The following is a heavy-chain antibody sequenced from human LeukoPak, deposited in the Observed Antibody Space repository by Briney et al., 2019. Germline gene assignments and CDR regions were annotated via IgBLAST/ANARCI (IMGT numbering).Heavy chain of an antibody. J-gene: IGHJ6*03. CDR3: ARTQYYDFWSGYSPLYYYYMDV. CDR1: GYTFTSYG. Sequence: SVKVSCKASGYTFTSYGISWVRQAPGQGLEWMGGIIPIFGTANYAQKFQGRVTITADKSTSTAYMELSSLRSEDTAVYYCARTQYYDFWSGYSPLYYYYMDVWGKGTTVTVSS. CDR2: IIPIFGTA. V-gene: IGHV1-69*06. D-gene: IGHD3-3*01.